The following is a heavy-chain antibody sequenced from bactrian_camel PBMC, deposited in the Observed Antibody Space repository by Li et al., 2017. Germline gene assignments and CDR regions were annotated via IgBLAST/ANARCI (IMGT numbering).Heavy chain of an antibody. Sequence: VQLVESGGSSVQPGGSLRLSCEASGFVFSDYTMTWVRQAPGKGLEWVSDINSSGRTTNYADSVKGRFSISKDNAKKTLYLQMDSLNPEDTAIYHCAADFVNLQLARSYTYWGQGTQVTVS. CDR2: INSSGRTT. V-gene: IGHV3S42*01. CDR3: AADFVNLQLARSYTY. J-gene: IGHJ4*01. CDR1: GFVFSDYT. D-gene: IGHD7*01.